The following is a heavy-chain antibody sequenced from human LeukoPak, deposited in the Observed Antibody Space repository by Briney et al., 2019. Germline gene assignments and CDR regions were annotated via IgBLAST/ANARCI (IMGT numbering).Heavy chain of an antibody. CDR3: ARRLTQYVCFDP. Sequence: SQTLSLTCAISGDSVSSNSVTWNWIRQSPSRGLEWLGRTYYRSTWYNDYAVSVRGRITVNPDTSKNQFSLHLNSVTPEDTAVYYCARRLTQYVCFDPWGQGILVTVSS. CDR2: TYYRSTWYN. CDR1: GDSVSSNSVT. V-gene: IGHV6-1*01. D-gene: IGHD2-2*01. J-gene: IGHJ5*02.